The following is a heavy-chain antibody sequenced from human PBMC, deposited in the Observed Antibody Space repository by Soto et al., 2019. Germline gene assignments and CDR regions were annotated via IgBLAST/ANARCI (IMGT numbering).Heavy chain of an antibody. CDR1: GFSLSTGAVG. D-gene: IGHD1-1*01. CDR3: AHGRSVVSTYNWEY. CDR2: VYYNDDI. V-gene: IGHV2-5*01. Sequence: QITLKESGPPLVKPTQTLTLTCTFSGFSLSTGAVGVGWIRQPPGEALEWLALVYYNDDIRYIPSLKDRLTNTTDTSKNQVVLTLTNIDLVDTATYFCAHGRSVVSTYNWEYWGQGTLVTVSS. J-gene: IGHJ4*02.